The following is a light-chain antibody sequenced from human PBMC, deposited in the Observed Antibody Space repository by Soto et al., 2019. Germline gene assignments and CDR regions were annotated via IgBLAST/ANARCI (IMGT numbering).Light chain of an antibody. Sequence: EIVMTQSPATLSLSPGERATLSCRASQRASQSVSSSYLAWYQQKPGQAPRLLIYDASNRATGIPARFSGSGSGTDFTLTISSLEPEDFAVYYCQQRSNWPITFGKGTRLEIK. CDR3: QQRSNWPIT. CDR1: QRASQSVSSSY. CDR2: DAS. V-gene: IGKV3-11*01. J-gene: IGKJ5*01.